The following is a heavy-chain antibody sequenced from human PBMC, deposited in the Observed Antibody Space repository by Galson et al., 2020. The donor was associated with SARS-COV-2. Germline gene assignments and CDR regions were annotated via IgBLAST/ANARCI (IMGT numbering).Heavy chain of an antibody. Sequence: SLKISCAASGFTFSSYGMHWVRQAPGKGLEWVAVISYDGSNKYYADSVKGRFTISRDNSKNTLYLQMNSLRAEDTAVYYCAKMYYYDSSGYYYEDDDAFDIWGQGTMVTVSS. J-gene: IGHJ3*02. V-gene: IGHV3-30*18. D-gene: IGHD3-22*01. CDR3: AKMYYYDSSGYYYEDDDAFDI. CDR2: ISYDGSNK. CDR1: GFTFSSYG.